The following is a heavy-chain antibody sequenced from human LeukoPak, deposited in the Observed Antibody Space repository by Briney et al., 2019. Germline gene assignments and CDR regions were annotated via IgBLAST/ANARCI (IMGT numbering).Heavy chain of an antibody. Sequence: SETLSLTCAVSGDSISSSNWWNWVRQPPGKGLEWIGEIYHSGSTNYNPSLKSRVTISVDKSKNQFSLRLRSVTAADTAVYYCASRSSNWTNNWFDPWGQGTLVTVSS. V-gene: IGHV4-4*02. J-gene: IGHJ5*02. CDR2: IYHSGST. D-gene: IGHD6-13*01. CDR1: GDSISSSNW. CDR3: ASRSSNWTNNWFDP.